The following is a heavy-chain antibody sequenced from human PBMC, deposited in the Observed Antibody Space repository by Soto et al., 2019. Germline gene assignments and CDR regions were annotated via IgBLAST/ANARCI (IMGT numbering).Heavy chain of an antibody. Sequence: SVKVSCKASGGTFSSYAISWVRQAPGQGLEWMGGIIPIFGTANYAQKFQGRVTITADESTSTAYMELSSLRSEDTAVYYCASRYCSXGSCYSLSPWYGRDFDYWGQGTLVTVSS. CDR1: GGTFSSYA. CDR3: ASRYCSXGSCYSLSPWYGRDFDY. V-gene: IGHV1-69*13. J-gene: IGHJ4*02. D-gene: IGHD2-15*01. CDR2: IIPIFGTA.